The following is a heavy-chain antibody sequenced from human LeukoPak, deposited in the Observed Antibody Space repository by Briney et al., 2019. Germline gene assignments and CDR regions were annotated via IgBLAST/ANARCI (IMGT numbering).Heavy chain of an antibody. D-gene: IGHD7-27*01. Sequence: GASVKVSCKASGYTFTGYYMHWVRQAPGQGLEWMGWISAYNGNTNYAQKLQGRVTMTTDTSTSTAYMELRSLRSDDTAVYYCARDSPGDLDYWGQGTLVTVSS. CDR2: ISAYNGNT. J-gene: IGHJ4*02. CDR1: GYTFTGYY. CDR3: ARDSPGDLDY. V-gene: IGHV1-18*04.